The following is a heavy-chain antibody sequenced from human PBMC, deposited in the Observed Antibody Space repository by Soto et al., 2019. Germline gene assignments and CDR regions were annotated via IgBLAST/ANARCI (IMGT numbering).Heavy chain of an antibody. V-gene: IGHV4-39*01. Sequence: QLQLQESGPGLVKPSETLSLTCTVSGGSISSSSYYWGWIRQPPGKGLEWIGSIYYSGSTYNNPSLKSRVTISVDTSKNHFSLKRRSVTAADTAVYYCAGHVEVRGVMGSYWYFDLWGRGTLVTVSS. CDR3: AGHVEVRGVMGSYWYFDL. CDR2: IYYSGST. J-gene: IGHJ2*01. CDR1: GGSISSSSYY. D-gene: IGHD3-10*01.